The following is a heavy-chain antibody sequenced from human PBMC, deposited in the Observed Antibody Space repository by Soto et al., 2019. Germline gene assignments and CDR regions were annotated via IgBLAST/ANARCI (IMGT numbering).Heavy chain of an antibody. Sequence: GGSLRLSCAASGFTFSSYGMHWVRQAPGKGLEWVAVISYDGSNKYYADSVKGRFTISRDNSKNTLYLQMNSLRAEDTAVYYCANLDVPIYLITMVRGVDYWGQGTLVTVSS. D-gene: IGHD3-10*01. CDR3: ANLDVPIYLITMVRGVDY. CDR1: GFTFSSYG. CDR2: ISYDGSNK. J-gene: IGHJ4*02. V-gene: IGHV3-30*18.